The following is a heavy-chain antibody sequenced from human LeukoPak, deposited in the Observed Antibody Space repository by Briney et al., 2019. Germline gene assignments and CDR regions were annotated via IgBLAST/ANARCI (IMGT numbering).Heavy chain of an antibody. CDR2: ASDSAGST. D-gene: IGHD3-9*01. J-gene: IGHJ4*02. CDR1: GFTFSSYG. V-gene: IGHV3-23*01. Sequence: PGGSLRLSCAASGFTFSSYGMTWVRQAPGKGLEWVSTASDSAGSTHYADSVKGRFTISRDNSRNTLYLQMDSLRAEDTAVYYCAKPLLTGYPKDYFDSWGQGTLVTVSS. CDR3: AKPLLTGYPKDYFDS.